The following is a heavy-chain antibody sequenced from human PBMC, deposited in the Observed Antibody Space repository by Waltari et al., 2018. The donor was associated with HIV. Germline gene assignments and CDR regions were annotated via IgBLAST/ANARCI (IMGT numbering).Heavy chain of an antibody. CDR2: ISTYNANT. V-gene: IGHV1-18*01. CDR3: ARDGLRYSGTFYSDY. CDR1: GYTFLSSG. Sequence: QLHLVQSGAEMKKPGASVKVSCQASGYTFLSSGISWVRQAPGHGLEWMGWISTYNANTNYAQSLQGRVTMTTDTSTTTAYMELRSLTSDDTAVYYCARDGLRYSGTFYSDYWGQGTLVTVSS. J-gene: IGHJ4*02. D-gene: IGHD1-26*01.